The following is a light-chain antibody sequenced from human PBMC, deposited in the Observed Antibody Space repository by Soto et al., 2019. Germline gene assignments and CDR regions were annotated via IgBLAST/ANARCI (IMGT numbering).Light chain of an antibody. CDR1: ESVNSH. CDR3: QHYNNWPHT. V-gene: IGKV3-15*01. Sequence: ERLMTQSPATLSVSPGERATPSCRASESVNSHLAWYQQKPGLSPRLLIYGASTRATGVPERFIGSGSGTECTLTISSLQSEDFEIYYCQHYNNWPHTFGQGTRLEIK. J-gene: IGKJ5*01. CDR2: GAS.